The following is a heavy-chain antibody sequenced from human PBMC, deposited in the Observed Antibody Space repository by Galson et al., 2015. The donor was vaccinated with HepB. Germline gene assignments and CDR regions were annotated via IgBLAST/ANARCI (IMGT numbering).Heavy chain of an antibody. CDR3: ARGVIAAAGSFAEWLFDY. D-gene: IGHD6-13*01. V-gene: IGHV4-59*01. J-gene: IGHJ4*02. CDR1: GGSISSYY. CDR2: IYYSGST. Sequence: LSLTCTVSGGSISSYYRSWIRQPPGKGLEWIGYIYYSGSTNYNPSLKSRVTISVDTSKNQFSLKLSSVTAADTAVYYCARGVIAAAGSFAEWLFDYWGQGTLVTVSS.